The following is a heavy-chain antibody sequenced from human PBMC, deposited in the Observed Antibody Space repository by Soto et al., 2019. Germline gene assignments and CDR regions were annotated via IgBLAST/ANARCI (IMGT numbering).Heavy chain of an antibody. CDR2: MDPNRGST. CDR3: ARRVGFKFDP. Sequence: QVQLVQSGAEVKKPGASVKGSCKASGYTFTSYDINWVRQATGQGLEWMGWMDPNRGSTGYGQKFRGRVTMTRNTSISTAYMELSSLRSEDTAVYYCARRVGFKFDPWGHGTLVTVSS. CDR1: GYTFTSYD. V-gene: IGHV1-8*01. J-gene: IGHJ5*02. D-gene: IGHD1-26*01.